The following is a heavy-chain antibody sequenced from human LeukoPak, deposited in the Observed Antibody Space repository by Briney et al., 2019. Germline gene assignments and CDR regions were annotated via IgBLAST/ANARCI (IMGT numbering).Heavy chain of an antibody. D-gene: IGHD6-13*01. CDR1: GFTFSIYA. J-gene: IGHJ4*02. CDR2: ISGSGGST. Sequence: RGSLRLSCAAPGFTFSIYAITWVRQAPGKGLEWVSTISGSGGSTYYADSVKGRFTISRDNSKNTLYLQMNSLGPEDTAIYYCAKDYSGSWYYFDYWGQGTLVTVSS. CDR3: AKDYSGSWYYFDY. V-gene: IGHV3-23*01.